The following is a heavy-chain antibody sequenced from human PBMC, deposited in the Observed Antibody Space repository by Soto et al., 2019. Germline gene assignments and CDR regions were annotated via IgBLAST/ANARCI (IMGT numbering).Heavy chain of an antibody. CDR3: ARDLLGYSSSWYPGLDY. D-gene: IGHD6-13*01. J-gene: IGHJ4*02. V-gene: IGHV1-46*01. CDR2: INPSSGSA. CDR1: GYTFTTYY. Sequence: ASVKVSCKASGYTFTTYYIHWVRQAPGQGLEWMGIINPSSGSAGYAQKFQVRVTMTRDTSTSTVYMELSSLRSEDTAVYYCARDLLGYSSSWYPGLDYWGQGTLVTVSS.